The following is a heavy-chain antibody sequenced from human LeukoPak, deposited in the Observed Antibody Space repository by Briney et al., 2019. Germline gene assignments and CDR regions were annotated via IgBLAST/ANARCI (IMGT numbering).Heavy chain of an antibody. CDR2: IYSGGST. CDR3: ARDFNTAMVIYLVY. CDR1: GFTVSSNY. J-gene: IGHJ4*02. V-gene: IGHV3-66*02. Sequence: GGSLRLSCAASGFTVSSNYMSWVRQAPGKGLEWVSVIYSGGSTYYADSVKGRFTISRDNSKNTLYLQMNSLRAEDTAVYYCARDFNTAMVIYLVYWGQGTLVTVSP. D-gene: IGHD5-18*01.